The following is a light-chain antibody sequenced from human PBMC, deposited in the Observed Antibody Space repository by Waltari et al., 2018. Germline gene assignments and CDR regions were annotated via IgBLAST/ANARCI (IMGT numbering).Light chain of an antibody. CDR1: QTLTSN. Sequence: EIVMTQSPATLSVSPGERATLSCRASQTLTSNLAWYQQKPGQAPRLLFYGASTRATGIPARFSGSGSGTQFTLTISSLQSEDFVVYYCQQYNNRPYTFGQGTKLEIK. CDR3: QQYNNRPYT. CDR2: GAS. J-gene: IGKJ2*01. V-gene: IGKV3-15*01.